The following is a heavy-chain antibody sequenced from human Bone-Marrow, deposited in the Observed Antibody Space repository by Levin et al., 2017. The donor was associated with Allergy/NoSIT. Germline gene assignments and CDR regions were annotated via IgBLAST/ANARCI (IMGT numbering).Heavy chain of an antibody. CDR3: TTAWLRDYLDY. V-gene: IGHV3-15*07. CDR1: GFTLSNVW. J-gene: IGHJ4*02. Sequence: PGGSLRLSCAASGFTLSNVWMNWVRQAPGKGLEWVGRIKNKIDHGTTDYAAPVKGRFTISRDDEKNTVNLQMNSLKTEDTAVYYCTTAWLRDYLDYWGQGTLVTVTS. CDR2: IKNKIDHGTT. D-gene: IGHD5-12*01.